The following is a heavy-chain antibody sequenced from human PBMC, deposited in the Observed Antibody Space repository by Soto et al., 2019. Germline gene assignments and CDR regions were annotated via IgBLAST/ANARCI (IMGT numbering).Heavy chain of an antibody. D-gene: IGHD5-18*01. Sequence: GASVKVSCKASGYTFTSYGISWVRQAPGQGLEWMGWISAYNGNTNYAQKLQGRVTMTTDTSTSTAYMELRSLRSDDTAVYYCARGPPWIQLWSRRYYFDYWGQGTLVTVSS. CDR3: ARGPPWIQLWSRRYYFDY. CDR2: ISAYNGNT. CDR1: GYTFTSYG. V-gene: IGHV1-18*01. J-gene: IGHJ4*02.